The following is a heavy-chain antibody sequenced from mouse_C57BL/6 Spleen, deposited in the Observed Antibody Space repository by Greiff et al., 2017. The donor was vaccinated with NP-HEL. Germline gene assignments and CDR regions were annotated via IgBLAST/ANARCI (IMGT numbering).Heavy chain of an antibody. V-gene: IGHV5-9*01. J-gene: IGHJ1*03. D-gene: IGHD1-1*01. Sequence: EVQLVESGGGLVKPGGSLKLSCAASGFTFSSYTMSWVRQTPEKRLEWVATISGGGGNTYYPDSVKGRFTISRDNAKNTLYLQMSSLRSEDTALYYCARIYYYGSSSRYFDVWGTGTTVTVSS. CDR3: ARIYYYGSSSRYFDV. CDR2: ISGGGGNT. CDR1: GFTFSSYT.